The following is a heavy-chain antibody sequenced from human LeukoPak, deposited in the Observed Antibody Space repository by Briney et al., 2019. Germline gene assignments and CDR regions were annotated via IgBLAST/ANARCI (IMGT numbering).Heavy chain of an antibody. V-gene: IGHV1-2*02. D-gene: IGHD6-19*01. Sequence: ASVKVSCKASGYTFTGYYMHWVRQAPGQGLEWMGWINPNSGGTDYAQKFQGRVTMTRDTSISTAYMELSRLRSDDTAVYYCAKEPKQWLVRFYGCYFDYWGQGTLVTVSS. J-gene: IGHJ4*02. CDR2: INPNSGGT. CDR1: GYTFTGYY. CDR3: AKEPKQWLVRFYGCYFDY.